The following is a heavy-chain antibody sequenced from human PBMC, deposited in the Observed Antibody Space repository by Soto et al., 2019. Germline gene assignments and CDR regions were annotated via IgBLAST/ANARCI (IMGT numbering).Heavy chain of an antibody. V-gene: IGHV3-30*18. CDR2: ISYDGSNK. CDR3: AKEYSSGWPFDY. CDR1: GFTFSSYG. D-gene: IGHD6-19*01. Sequence: HPGGSPRLCCAASGFTFSSYGMHWVRQAPGKGLEWVAVISYDGSNKYYADSVKGRFTISRDNSKNTLYLQMNSLRVEVRAVYYCAKEYSSGWPFDYWGQGTLVTVSS. J-gene: IGHJ4*02.